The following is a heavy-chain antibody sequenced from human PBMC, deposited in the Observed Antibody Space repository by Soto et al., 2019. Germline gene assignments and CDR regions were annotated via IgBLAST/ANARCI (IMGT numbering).Heavy chain of an antibody. Sequence: SETLSLTCTVSGGSISSSSYYWGWIRQPPGKGREWIGSIYYSGSTYYNPSLKRRVTIPVYTSKNQFSLELSSVTAADTAVYYCARQLIAAPDYWGQGTLVTVSS. J-gene: IGHJ4*02. V-gene: IGHV4-39*01. D-gene: IGHD6-25*01. CDR1: GGSISSSSYY. CDR2: IYYSGST. CDR3: ARQLIAAPDY.